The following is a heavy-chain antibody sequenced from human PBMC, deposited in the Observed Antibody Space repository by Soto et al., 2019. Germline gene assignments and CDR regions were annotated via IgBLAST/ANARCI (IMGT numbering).Heavy chain of an antibody. V-gene: IGHV3-30-3*01. J-gene: IGHJ4*02. Sequence: GGSLRLSCEASGFTFSNYAMNWVRQSLGRGLEWVAIISVDGNNYHTSDSVAGRFTISRDNSKNTLYLHLNRLTAEDTAIYYCARDFGYWGQGTLVTVSS. CDR2: ISVDGNNY. CDR1: GFTFSNYA. CDR3: ARDFGY.